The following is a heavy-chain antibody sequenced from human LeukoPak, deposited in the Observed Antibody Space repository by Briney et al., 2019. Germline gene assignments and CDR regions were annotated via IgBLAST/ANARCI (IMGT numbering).Heavy chain of an antibody. V-gene: IGHV1-2*02. CDR3: ASGREYCSGGSCYSSDDAFDI. CDR1: GYTFTGYS. D-gene: IGHD2-15*01. Sequence: ASVKVSCKASGYTFTGYSIHWVRQAPGQGLEWMGWINLKSGGTNYAQKFQARVTMTRETSISTAYMELSRLRSDDTAVYYCASGREYCSGGSCYSSDDAFDIWGQGTMVTVSS. J-gene: IGHJ3*02. CDR2: INLKSGGT.